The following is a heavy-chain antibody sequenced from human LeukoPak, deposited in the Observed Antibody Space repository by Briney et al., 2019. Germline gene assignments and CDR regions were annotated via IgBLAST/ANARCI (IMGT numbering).Heavy chain of an antibody. V-gene: IGHV1-2*02. Sequence: ASVKVSCKASGYTFTGYYMHWVRQAPGQGLEWMGWINPNSGGTNYAQKFQGRVTMTRDTSISTAYMELSRLRSDDTAVYYCARDLYDSSGYYCSSDYWGQGTLVTVSS. CDR3: ARDLYDSSGYYCSSDY. D-gene: IGHD3-22*01. CDR2: INPNSGGT. J-gene: IGHJ4*02. CDR1: GYTFTGYY.